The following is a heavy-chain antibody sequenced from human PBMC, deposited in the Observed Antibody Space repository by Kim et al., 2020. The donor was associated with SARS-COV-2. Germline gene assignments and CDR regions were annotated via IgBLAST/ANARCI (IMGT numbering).Heavy chain of an antibody. J-gene: IGHJ3*02. Sequence: PSLKSRATISLDTSKNQFSLKLSSVTAADTAVYYGARLPGIATPHDVFDIWGQGTMVTVSS. V-gene: IGHV4-31*02. D-gene: IGHD6-13*01. CDR3: ARLPGIATPHDVFDI.